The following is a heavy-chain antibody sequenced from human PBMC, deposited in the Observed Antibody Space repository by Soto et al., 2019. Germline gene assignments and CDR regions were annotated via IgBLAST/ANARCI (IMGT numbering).Heavy chain of an antibody. CDR3: ASNVSITGTTDPDF. Sequence: SETLSLTCAVSGGSISSGGYSWSWIRQPPGKGLEWIGYIYHSGSTYYNPSLKSRVTISVDRSKNQFSLKLSSVTAADTAVYYRASNVSITGTTDPDFWGQGTLVTVSS. J-gene: IGHJ4*02. CDR1: GGSISSGGYS. CDR2: IYHSGST. V-gene: IGHV4-30-2*01. D-gene: IGHD1-7*01.